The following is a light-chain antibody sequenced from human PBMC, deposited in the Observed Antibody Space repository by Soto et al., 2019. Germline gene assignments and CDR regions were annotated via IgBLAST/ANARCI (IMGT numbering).Light chain of an antibody. J-gene: IGLJ1*01. CDR3: SSYTSRDTRV. Sequence: QSALTQPASMSGSPGQSITISCTGTSSDVGGYNFVSWYQQHPDKAPKLMLYEVTKRPSGVSDRFSGSKSGNTASLTISGXQTEDEADYYCSSYTSRDTRVFGTGTKLTVL. CDR1: SSDVGGYNF. V-gene: IGLV2-14*01. CDR2: EVT.